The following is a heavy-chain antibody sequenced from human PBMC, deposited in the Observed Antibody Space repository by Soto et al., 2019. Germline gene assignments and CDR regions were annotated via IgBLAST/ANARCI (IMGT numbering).Heavy chain of an antibody. CDR2: ISYDGSNK. CDR3: AKAMTTVTTFYFDY. V-gene: IGHV3-30*18. CDR1: RFTFSSYG. J-gene: IGHJ4*02. D-gene: IGHD4-17*01. Sequence: QVQLVESGGGVVQPGRSLRLYCAASRFTFSSYGMHWVRQAPGKGLEWVAVISYDGSNKYYADSVKGRFTISRDNSKNTLYLQMNSLRAEDTAVYYCAKAMTTVTTFYFDYWGQGTLVTVSS.